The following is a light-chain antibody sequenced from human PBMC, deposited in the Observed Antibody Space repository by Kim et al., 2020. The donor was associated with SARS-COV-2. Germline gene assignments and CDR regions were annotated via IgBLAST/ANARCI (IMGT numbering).Light chain of an antibody. CDR1: QSVSSNY. Sequence: EIVLTQSPGTLSLSPGERATLSCRASQSVSSNYLAWYQQKPGQAPRLLIYGASGRATGIPDRFSGSGSGTDFTLTISGLEPEDFAVYYCQQYGSSPLTFGGGTKVDI. CDR3: QQYGSSPLT. CDR2: GAS. V-gene: IGKV3-20*01. J-gene: IGKJ4*01.